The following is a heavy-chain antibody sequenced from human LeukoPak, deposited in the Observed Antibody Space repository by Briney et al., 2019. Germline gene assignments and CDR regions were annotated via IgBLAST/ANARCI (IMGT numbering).Heavy chain of an antibody. V-gene: IGHV3-30*03. J-gene: IGHJ4*02. CDR2: ISYDGSNR. CDR3: ARGGDYGVKIDY. D-gene: IGHD4-17*01. Sequence: GGSLRLSCAAPGFTSSSYGMHWVRQAPGKGLEGVAVISYDGSNRYYADSVKGRFTISRDNAKNTLYLQMNSLRAEDTAIYYCARGGDYGVKIDYWGQGTLVTVSS. CDR1: GFTSSSYG.